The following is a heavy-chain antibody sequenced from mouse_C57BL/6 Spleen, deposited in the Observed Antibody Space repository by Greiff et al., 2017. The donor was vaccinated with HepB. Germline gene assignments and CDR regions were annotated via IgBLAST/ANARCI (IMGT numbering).Heavy chain of an antibody. V-gene: IGHV1-18*01. CDR3: ARWDYYGSSPYYAMDY. Sequence: EVQGVESGPELVKPGASVKIPCKASGYTFTDYNMDWVKQSHGKSLEWIGDINPNNGGTIYNQKFKGKATLTVDKSSSTAYMELRSLTSEDTAVYYCARWDYYGSSPYYAMDYWGQGTSVTVSS. D-gene: IGHD1-1*01. CDR1: GYTFTDYN. CDR2: INPNNGGT. J-gene: IGHJ4*01.